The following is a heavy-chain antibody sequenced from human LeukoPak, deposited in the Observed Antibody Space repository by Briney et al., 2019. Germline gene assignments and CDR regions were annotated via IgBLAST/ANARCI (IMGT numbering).Heavy chain of an antibody. Sequence: PGGSLRLSCAASGFTFSSYGMHWVRQAPGKGLEWVAVISYDGSNKYYADSVKGRFTISRDNSKNTLYLQMNSLRAEDTAVYYCARDPERVVWDYYYGMDVWGQGTTVTVSS. CDR1: GFTFSSYG. J-gene: IGHJ6*02. CDR3: ARDPERVVWDYYYGMDV. V-gene: IGHV3-30*03. D-gene: IGHD2-8*02. CDR2: ISYDGSNK.